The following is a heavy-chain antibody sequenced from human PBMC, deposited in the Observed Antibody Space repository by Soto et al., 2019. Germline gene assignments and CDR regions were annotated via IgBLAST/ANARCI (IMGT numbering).Heavy chain of an antibody. D-gene: IGHD2-15*01. Sequence: PSETLSLTCTVSGGSVSSGSYYWSWIRQPPGKGLEWIGYIYYSGSTNYNPSLKSRVPISVDTSKNQFSLKLSSVTAADTAVYYCASVVAAVNWFDPWGQGTLVTVSS. CDR1: GGSVSSGSYY. V-gene: IGHV4-61*01. J-gene: IGHJ5*02. CDR2: IYYSGST. CDR3: ASVVAAVNWFDP.